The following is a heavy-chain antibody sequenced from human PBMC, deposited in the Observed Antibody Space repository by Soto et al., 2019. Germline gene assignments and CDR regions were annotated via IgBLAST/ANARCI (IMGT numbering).Heavy chain of an antibody. Sequence: GGSLRLSCAASGFTFDDYAMHWVRQAPGKGLEWVSGISWNSGSIGYADSVKGRFTISRDNAKNSLYLQMNSLRAEDTALYYCAKDSTVAGKYYYYMDVWGKGTTVTVSS. V-gene: IGHV3-9*01. D-gene: IGHD6-19*01. CDR2: ISWNSGSI. CDR3: AKDSTVAGKYYYYMDV. CDR1: GFTFDDYA. J-gene: IGHJ6*03.